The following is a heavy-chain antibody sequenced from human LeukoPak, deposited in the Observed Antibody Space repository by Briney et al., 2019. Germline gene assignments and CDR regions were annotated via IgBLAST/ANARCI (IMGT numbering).Heavy chain of an antibody. CDR3: ARTSSGSSFYYYYMDV. Sequence: ASVKVSCKASGYTFTSYGISWVRQAPGQGLEWMGWVTTYSGDTNSAQSLQGRVTVTTHTYTSTAYMELRSLRSDDTAVYYCARTSSGSSFYYYYMDVWGKGTTVTVSS. CDR2: VTTYSGDT. J-gene: IGHJ6*03. V-gene: IGHV1-18*01. CDR1: GYTFTSYG. D-gene: IGHD1-26*01.